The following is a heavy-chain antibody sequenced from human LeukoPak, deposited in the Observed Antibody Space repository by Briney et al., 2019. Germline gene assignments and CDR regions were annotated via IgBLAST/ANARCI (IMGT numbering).Heavy chain of an antibody. V-gene: IGHV1-69*02. Sequence: SVKVSCKASGGTFSSYTISWVRQAPGQGLEWMGRIIPILGIANYAQKFKGGVTITADKSTSTAYMELSSLRSEDTAVYYCARTGKGLSWGNWGQGTLVTVSS. CDR3: ARTGKGLSWGN. CDR2: IIPILGIA. CDR1: GGTFSSYT. D-gene: IGHD3-16*01. J-gene: IGHJ4*02.